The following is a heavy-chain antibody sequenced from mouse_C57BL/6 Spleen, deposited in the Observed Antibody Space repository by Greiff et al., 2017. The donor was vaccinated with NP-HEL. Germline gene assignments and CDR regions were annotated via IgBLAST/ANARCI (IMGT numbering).Heavy chain of an antibody. Sequence: QVQLKQPGAELVKPGASVKLSCKASGYTFTSYWMQWVKQRPGQGLEWIGEIDPSDSYTNYNQKFKGKATLTVDTSSSTAYMQLSSLTSEDSAVYYCARALLRSEGYFDYWGQGTTLTVSS. V-gene: IGHV1-50*01. CDR3: ARALLRSEGYFDY. J-gene: IGHJ2*01. CDR1: GYTFTSYW. D-gene: IGHD1-1*01. CDR2: IDPSDSYT.